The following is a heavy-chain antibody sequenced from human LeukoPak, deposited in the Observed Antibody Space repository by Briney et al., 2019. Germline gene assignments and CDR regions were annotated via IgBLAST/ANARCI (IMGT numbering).Heavy chain of an antibody. V-gene: IGHV3-23*01. CDR1: GFTFNNYA. CDR2: ICGGGDTT. CDR3: AKGPTPRYYYDSSGYYY. D-gene: IGHD3-22*01. J-gene: IGHJ4*02. Sequence: GGSLRLSCAASGFTFNNYAMNWVRQDPGKGLEWVSSICGGGDTTYYADSVKGRFTISRDNSKNTLYLQMNSLRAEDTAIYYCAKGPTPRYYYDSSGYYYWGQGTLVTVSS.